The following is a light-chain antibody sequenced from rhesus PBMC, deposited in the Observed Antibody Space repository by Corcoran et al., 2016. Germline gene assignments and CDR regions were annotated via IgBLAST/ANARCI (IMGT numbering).Light chain of an antibody. V-gene: IGKV3-53*01. CDR1: QRVRSY. CDR3: QTYSSPPLT. Sequence: QVILTQSPASWSLSPGERDTLPCRASQRVRSYLAWYQKKPGQAPKLLSYGASRRATGIPDRFRGRGSGTDFTITISSVEAEGFVVYCFQTYSSPPLTFHGGAKVEIK. J-gene: IGKJ4*01. CDR2: GAS.